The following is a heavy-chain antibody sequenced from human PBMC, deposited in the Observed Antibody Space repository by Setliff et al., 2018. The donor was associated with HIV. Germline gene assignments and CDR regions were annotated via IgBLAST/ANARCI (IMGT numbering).Heavy chain of an antibody. D-gene: IGHD3-3*01. CDR3: ARGTAYYNFWSGYSQDYYYYMDV. J-gene: IGHJ6*03. CDR2: INHSGST. Sequence: SETLSLTCAVSGGSFSGYYWSWIRQSPGKGLEWIGEINHSGSTKYNPSLKSRVTISVDTSKNQFSLKLSSVTAADTAVYYCARGTAYYNFWSGYSQDYYYYMDVWGKGTTVTVS. CDR1: GGSFSGYY. V-gene: IGHV4-34*01.